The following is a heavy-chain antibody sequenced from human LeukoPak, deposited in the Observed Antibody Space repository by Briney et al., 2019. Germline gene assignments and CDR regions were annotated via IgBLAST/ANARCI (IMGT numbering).Heavy chain of an antibody. J-gene: IGHJ3*02. CDR2: VNSDGSTT. CDR1: GFTFSSYW. D-gene: IGHD3-10*01. CDR3: ARSPPTEIIRDDAFDI. Sequence: GGSLRLSCAASGFTFSSYWIHWVRQAPGKGLAWVSRVNSDGSTTTYADSVKGRFTISRDNAKNTVYLQMNSLRAEDTAVYYCARSPPTEIIRDDAFDIWGQGTMVTVSS. V-gene: IGHV3-74*03.